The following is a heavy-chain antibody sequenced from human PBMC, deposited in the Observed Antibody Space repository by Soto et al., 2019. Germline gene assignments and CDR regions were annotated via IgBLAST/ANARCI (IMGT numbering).Heavy chain of an antibody. CDR2: ISPMFGAA. Sequence: QVQLVQSGAEMKKPGSSVKVSCQSSGGTFNTYAMNWVRQAPGQGPEWMGGISPMFGAANYAPKFQGRVTLTADESTGTSYMQLSSLTSEDTALYFCAREVQVHTPAFVYWGQGTLVTVSS. V-gene: IGHV1-69*19. D-gene: IGHD3-10*01. CDR3: AREVQVHTPAFVY. CDR1: GGTFNTYA. J-gene: IGHJ4*02.